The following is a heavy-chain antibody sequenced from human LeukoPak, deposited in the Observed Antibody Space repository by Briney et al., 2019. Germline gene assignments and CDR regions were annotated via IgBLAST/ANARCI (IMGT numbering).Heavy chain of an antibody. Sequence: NPSETLSLTCTVSGGSISSYYWSWIRQPPGKGLEWIGYIYYSGSTNYNPSLKSRVTISVDTSKNQFSLKLSSVTAADTAVCYCARAIFGQWLPRDDAFDIWGQGTMVTVSS. CDR3: ARAIFGQWLPRDDAFDI. V-gene: IGHV4-59*08. CDR2: IYYSGST. J-gene: IGHJ3*02. D-gene: IGHD6-19*01. CDR1: GGSISSYY.